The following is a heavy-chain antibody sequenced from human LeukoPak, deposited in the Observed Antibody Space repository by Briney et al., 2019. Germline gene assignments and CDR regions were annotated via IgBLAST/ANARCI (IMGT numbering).Heavy chain of an antibody. V-gene: IGHV3-48*01. CDR3: ARDPTVSRYYYYYYMDV. J-gene: IGHJ6*03. D-gene: IGHD4-11*01. Sequence: GGSLRLSCAASGFTFSSYEMNWVRQAPGKGLEWVSYISSSSSTIYYADSVKGRFTISRDNAKNSLYLQMNSLRAEDTAVYYCARDPTVSRYYYYYYMDVWGKGTTVTVSS. CDR2: ISSSSSTI. CDR1: GFTFSSYE.